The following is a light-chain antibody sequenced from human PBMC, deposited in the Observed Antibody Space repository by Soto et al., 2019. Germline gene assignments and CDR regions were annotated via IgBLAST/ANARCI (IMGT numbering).Light chain of an antibody. CDR2: GAS. CDR3: QQYNNWPPST. J-gene: IGKJ5*01. V-gene: IGKV3D-15*01. CDR1: ENVYNY. Sequence: EIVLTQSPATLSLSPGERATLSCRASENVYNYLAWYQQIPGQAPRLVIFGASSRATGIPDRFSGSGSGTDFTLTISSLQSEDFAVYYCQQYNNWPPSTFGQGTRREIK.